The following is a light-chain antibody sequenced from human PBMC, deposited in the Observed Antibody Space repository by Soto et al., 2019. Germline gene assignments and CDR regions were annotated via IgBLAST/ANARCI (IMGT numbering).Light chain of an antibody. CDR1: QSISSW. CDR2: DAS. V-gene: IGKV1-5*01. CDR3: QQYNSYSPSLA. J-gene: IGKJ1*01. Sequence: DIQMTQSPSTLSASVGDRVTITCRASQSISSWLAWYQQKPGKAPKLLIYDASSLESGVPSRFSGSGSGTEFTLTISSLQPDDFATYYCQQYNSYSPSLAFGQGIKVEIK.